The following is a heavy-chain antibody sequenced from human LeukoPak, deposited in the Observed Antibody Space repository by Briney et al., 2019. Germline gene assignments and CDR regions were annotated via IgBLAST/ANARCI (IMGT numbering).Heavy chain of an antibody. Sequence: PGGSLRLSCAASGFTFSSYAMSWVRQAPGKGLELVSAISGSGGSTYYADSVKGRSTISRDNSKNTLYLQMNSLRAEDTAVYYCAKAVDIVATSSYWGQGTLVTVSS. CDR2: ISGSGGST. D-gene: IGHD5-12*01. V-gene: IGHV3-23*01. CDR1: GFTFSSYA. CDR3: AKAVDIVATSSY. J-gene: IGHJ4*02.